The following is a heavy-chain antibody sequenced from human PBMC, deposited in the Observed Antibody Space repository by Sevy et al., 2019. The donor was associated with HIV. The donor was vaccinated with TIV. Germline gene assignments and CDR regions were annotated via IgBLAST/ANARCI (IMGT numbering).Heavy chain of an antibody. Sequence: SETLSLTCAVYGGSFSGYYWSWIRQPPGKGLEWIGEINHSGSTNYNPSLKSRVTISVDTSKNQFSLKLSSVTAADTAVYSCARGGDIVVVPAAITVWFDPWGQGTLVTVSS. V-gene: IGHV4-34*01. CDR1: GGSFSGYY. D-gene: IGHD2-2*02. CDR2: INHSGST. J-gene: IGHJ5*02. CDR3: ARGGDIVVVPAAITVWFDP.